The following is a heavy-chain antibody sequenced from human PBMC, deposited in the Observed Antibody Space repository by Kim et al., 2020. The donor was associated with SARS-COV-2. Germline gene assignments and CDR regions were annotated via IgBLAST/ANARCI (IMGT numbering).Heavy chain of an antibody. Sequence: SETLSLTCTVSGGSISSGGYYWSWIRQHPGKGLEWIGYIYYSGSTYYNPSLKSRVTISVDTSKNQFSLKLSSVTAADTAVYYCARADDFDAHYYYYGMDVWGQGTTVTVSS. V-gene: IGHV4-31*03. CDR1: GGSISSGGYY. CDR2: IYYSGST. CDR3: ARADDFDAHYYYYGMDV. J-gene: IGHJ6*02. D-gene: IGHD3-3*01.